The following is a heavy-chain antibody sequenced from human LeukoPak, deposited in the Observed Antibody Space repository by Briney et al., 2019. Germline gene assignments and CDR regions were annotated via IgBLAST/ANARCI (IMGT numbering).Heavy chain of an antibody. D-gene: IGHD3-10*01. V-gene: IGHV3-53*01. CDR3: ARGFNRGFDP. CDR2: IYSGGTT. J-gene: IGHJ5*02. Sequence: GGSLRLSCAASGFTVNSNYWSWVRQAPGKGLEWVSVIYSGGTTYYADSVKGRFTFSRDNSKNMLHLQMNSLRAEDTAVYYCARGFNRGFDPWGQGTLVTVSS. CDR1: GFTVNSNY.